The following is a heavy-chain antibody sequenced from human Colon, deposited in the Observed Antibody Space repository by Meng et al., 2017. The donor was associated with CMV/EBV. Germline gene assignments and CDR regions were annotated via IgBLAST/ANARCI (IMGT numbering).Heavy chain of an antibody. D-gene: IGHD2-21*01. CDR3: ARREYCGLTYCSNMA. V-gene: IGHV4-39*01. Sequence: LRLSCSAPGVSISSNDYYWGWVRQAPGRGLEYIGSIHQSVNTFYNPSLKSRVTISVDRSKNQLSLKLTSVTAADTAVYYCARREYCGLTYCSNMAWGQGTLVTVSS. J-gene: IGHJ5*02. CDR2: IHQSVNT. CDR1: GVSISSNDYY.